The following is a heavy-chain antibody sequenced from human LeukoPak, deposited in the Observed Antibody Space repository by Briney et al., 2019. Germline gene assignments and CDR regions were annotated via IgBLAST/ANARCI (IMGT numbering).Heavy chain of an antibody. Sequence: GRSLRLSCAASGFTFSSYAMHWVRQAPGKGLEYVSAISSNGGSTYYANSVKGRFTISRDNSKNTLYLQMGSLRAEDMAVYYCASGSRGIAAYWGQGTLVTVSS. D-gene: IGHD6-13*01. CDR3: ASGSRGIAAY. CDR1: GFTFSSYA. CDR2: ISSNGGST. J-gene: IGHJ4*02. V-gene: IGHV3-64*01.